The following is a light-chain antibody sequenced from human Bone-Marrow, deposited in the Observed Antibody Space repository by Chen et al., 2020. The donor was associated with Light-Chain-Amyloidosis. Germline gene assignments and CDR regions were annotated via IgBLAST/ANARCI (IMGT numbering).Light chain of an antibody. CDR1: DLPTKY. CDR2: RDT. CDR3: QSADSSGTYEVI. J-gene: IGLJ2*01. V-gene: IGLV3-25*03. Sequence: SYELTQPPSVSVSPGQTARITCSGDDLPTKYAYWYQQKPGQAPVLVIHRDTERPSGISERFSGCRSGTTDTLTISEVQAEDEADYHGQSADSSGTYEVIFGGGTKLTVL.